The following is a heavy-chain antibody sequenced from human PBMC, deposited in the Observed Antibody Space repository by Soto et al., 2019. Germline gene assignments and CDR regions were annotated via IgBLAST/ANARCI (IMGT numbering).Heavy chain of an antibody. Sequence: EVQLLESGGDLVQPGGSLRLSCAASGFTFSAFAMTWVRQPPGQGLEWVSTVSGSGAYTFDADSVKGRFTISRDNSKDTLYLQMNSLRPEATAVYYFAKERYYDIVAASYYSYGLDVWGQGTMVTVSS. CDR1: GFTFSAFA. J-gene: IGHJ6*02. V-gene: IGHV3-23*01. CDR2: VSGSGAYT. D-gene: IGHD3-9*01. CDR3: AKERYYDIVAASYYSYGLDV.